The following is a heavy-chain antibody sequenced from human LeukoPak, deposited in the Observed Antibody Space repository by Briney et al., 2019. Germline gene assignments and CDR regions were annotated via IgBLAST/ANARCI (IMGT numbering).Heavy chain of an antibody. Sequence: GGSLSLSCAASGFSVTSNYMNGVRQAPGRGLEWVSVIYSGGTTYYADSVKGTFTISRDNSKNTLYRQMNSLRAEDSAVYYCARGDWGKYYFDYWGQGTLVTVSS. J-gene: IGHJ4*02. CDR1: GFSVTSNY. V-gene: IGHV3-66*01. CDR2: IYSGGTT. CDR3: ARGDWGKYYFDY. D-gene: IGHD7-27*01.